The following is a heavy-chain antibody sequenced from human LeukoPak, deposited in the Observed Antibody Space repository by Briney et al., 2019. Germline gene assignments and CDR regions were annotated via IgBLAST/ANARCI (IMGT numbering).Heavy chain of an antibody. V-gene: IGHV3-30-3*01. Sequence: GGSLRLTCAASGFTFSSYAMHWVRQAPGKGLEWVAVISYDGSNKYCADSVKGRFTISRDNSKNTLYLQMNSLRAEDTAVYYCARDPPTDSSGYYYRLPNWYFDLWGRGTLVTVSS. CDR1: GFTFSSYA. CDR3: ARDPPTDSSGYYYRLPNWYFDL. J-gene: IGHJ2*01. CDR2: ISYDGSNK. D-gene: IGHD3-22*01.